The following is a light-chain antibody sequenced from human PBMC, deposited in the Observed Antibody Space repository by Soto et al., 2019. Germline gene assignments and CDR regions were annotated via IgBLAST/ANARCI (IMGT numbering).Light chain of an antibody. CDR3: QQSYSLPPT. CDR1: QTISSW. CDR2: GAS. V-gene: IGKV1-5*01. J-gene: IGKJ5*01. Sequence: DIQMTQSPSTLPASVGDRVTITCRASQTISSWLAWYQQKPGRAPKLIIYGASTLQSGVPARFSGSGSGTDFTLTISSLQAEDVAVYYCQQSYSLPPTFGQGTRLEIK.